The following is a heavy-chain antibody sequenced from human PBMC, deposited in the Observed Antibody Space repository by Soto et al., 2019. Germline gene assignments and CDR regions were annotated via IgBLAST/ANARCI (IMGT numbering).Heavy chain of an antibody. V-gene: IGHV1-69*12. CDR3: AREKDRQQLGGNYYYGIDV. CDR1: GGTFGNSA. CDR2: MLPIFPTP. D-gene: IGHD3-3*02. J-gene: IGHJ6*02. Sequence: QVQLVQSGAEVKKPGSSVTVSCKASGGTFGNSAISWVRQAPGQGLEWMGGMLPIFPTPDDAQKFQGRVTTTADPSTSPAAMQLPSLRSEDTAVYYCAREKDRQQLGGNYYYGIDVWGQGTTVT.